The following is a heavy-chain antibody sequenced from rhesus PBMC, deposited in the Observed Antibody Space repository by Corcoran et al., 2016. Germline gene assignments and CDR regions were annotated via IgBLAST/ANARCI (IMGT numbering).Heavy chain of an antibody. D-gene: IGHD6-25*01. CDR3: ARAPGMAAATQY. V-gene: IGHV4-93*01. CDR1: GGSISSSNW. Sequence: QVQLQESGPAVVKPSETLSLTCAVSGGSISSSNWWSWIRQSPGKGLEWIGGIYGSGGSTEYNPSLKSRVTISKNTSKNQFSLKLSSVTAADTAVYYWARAPGMAAATQYWGQGVLVTVSS. CDR2: IYGSGGST. J-gene: IGHJ4*01.